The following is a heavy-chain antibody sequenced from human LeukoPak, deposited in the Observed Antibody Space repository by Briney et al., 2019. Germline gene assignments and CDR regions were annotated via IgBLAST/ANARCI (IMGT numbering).Heavy chain of an antibody. CDR1: GGSISSGDYY. V-gene: IGHV4-34*01. Sequence: SETLSLTCSVSGGSISSGDYYWSWIRQPPGKGLEWVGEINHSGSTNYNPSLKSRVTISVDTSKNQFSLKLSSVTAADTAVYYCARAGYSSSSEVWGQGTLVTVSS. CDR2: INHSGST. CDR3: ARAGYSSSSEV. D-gene: IGHD6-6*01. J-gene: IGHJ4*02.